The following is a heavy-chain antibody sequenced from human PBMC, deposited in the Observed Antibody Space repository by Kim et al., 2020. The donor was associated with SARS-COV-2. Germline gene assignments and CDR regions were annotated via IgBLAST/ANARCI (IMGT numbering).Heavy chain of an antibody. CDR1: GGSFSGYY. J-gene: IGHJ3*01. D-gene: IGHD3-3*01. Sequence: SETLSLTCAVYGGSFSGYYWSWIRQPPGKGLEWIGEINHSGSTNYNPSLKSRVTISVDTSKNQFSLKLSSVTAADTAVYYCARASARSGYYTGWGQGTMV. CDR2: INHSGST. CDR3: ARASARSGYYTG. V-gene: IGHV4-34*01.